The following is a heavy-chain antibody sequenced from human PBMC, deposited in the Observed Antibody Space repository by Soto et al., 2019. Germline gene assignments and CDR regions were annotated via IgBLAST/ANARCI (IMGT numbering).Heavy chain of an antibody. CDR1: GGTFSSYA. Sequence: QVQLVQSGAEVKKPGSSVKVSCKASGGTFSSYAISWVRQAPGQGLEWMGGIIPIFGTANYAQDFQGRVTITADESTSTAYMELSSLRSEDTAVYHCASAYCSGGSCYRGYYYYDMDVWGQGTTVTVSS. CDR3: ASAYCSGGSCYRGYYYYDMDV. V-gene: IGHV1-69*01. CDR2: IIPIFGTA. J-gene: IGHJ6*02. D-gene: IGHD2-15*01.